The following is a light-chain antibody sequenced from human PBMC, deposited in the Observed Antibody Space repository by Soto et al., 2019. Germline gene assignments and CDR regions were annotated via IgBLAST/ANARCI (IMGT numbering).Light chain of an antibody. V-gene: IGKV3-20*01. CDR2: GAS. J-gene: IGKJ1*01. Sequence: EIVLTQSPGTLSLSPGERATLSCRASQSVSSSYLAWYQQKPGQAPRLLIYGASSRATGIPDRFSGSGSGTDFTLTLSRVEPEDFAVYYCQQYGNSPLTFGQGTQVEIK. CDR1: QSVSSSY. CDR3: QQYGNSPLT.